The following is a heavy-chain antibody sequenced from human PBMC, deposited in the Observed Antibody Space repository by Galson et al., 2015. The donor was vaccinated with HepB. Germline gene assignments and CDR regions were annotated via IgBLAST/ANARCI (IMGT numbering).Heavy chain of an antibody. Sequence: SLRLSCAASGFTFSDYYMSWIRQAPGKGLEWVSYISSSGSTIYYADSVKGRFTISRDNAKNSLYLQMNSLRAEDTAVYYCARDLPRYSSGWYSYAFDIWGQGTMVTVSS. CDR1: GFTFSDYY. V-gene: IGHV3-11*01. J-gene: IGHJ3*02. CDR2: ISSSGSTI. CDR3: ARDLPRYSSGWYSYAFDI. D-gene: IGHD6-19*01.